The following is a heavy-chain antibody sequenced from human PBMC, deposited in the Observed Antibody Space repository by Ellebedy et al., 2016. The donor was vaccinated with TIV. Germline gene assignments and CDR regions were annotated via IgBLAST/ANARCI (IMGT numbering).Heavy chain of an antibody. CDR1: GLTFRDAW. CDR2: SKGGGGAT. D-gene: IGHD3-22*01. CDR3: AWDSSGYYVATS. V-gene: IGHV3-15*01. J-gene: IGHJ5*02. Sequence: GGSLRLXXEVSGLTFRDAWLNWVRQAPGQGLEWIGRSKGGGGATNYAAPVRGRFTISRDDSIATLYIQMNNLRIEDTAVYYCAWDSSGYYVATSWGQGTLVTVSS.